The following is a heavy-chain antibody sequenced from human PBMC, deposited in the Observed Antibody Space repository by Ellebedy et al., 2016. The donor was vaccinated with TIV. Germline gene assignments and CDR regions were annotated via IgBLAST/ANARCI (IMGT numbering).Heavy chain of an antibody. V-gene: IGHV1-69*02. CDR3: SAGNDGGWFDP. Sequence: AASVKVSCKASGDTISRYPISWVRQAPGQGLEWMGRIIPILGVAKHAKKFPGRVTITEYKSTTPDYMELSSLRSEYTAVYYCSAGNDGGWFDPWGQGTLVTVSS. D-gene: IGHD1-1*01. CDR1: GDTISRYP. CDR2: IIPILGVA. J-gene: IGHJ5*02.